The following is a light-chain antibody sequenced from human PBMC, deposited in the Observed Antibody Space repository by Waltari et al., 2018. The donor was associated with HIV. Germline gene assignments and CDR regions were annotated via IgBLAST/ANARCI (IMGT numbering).Light chain of an antibody. V-gene: IGKV1-5*03. Sequence: DIQMTQSPPTLSASVGDRVTITCRANQSVSSSLAWYQQKPGKAPNLLIFKASSLQNGVPPRFSGSGSGTDFTLTISGLQPDDFATYYCQQYLTFSRTFGQGTQV. CDR1: QSVSSS. CDR2: KAS. J-gene: IGKJ1*01. CDR3: QQYLTFSRT.